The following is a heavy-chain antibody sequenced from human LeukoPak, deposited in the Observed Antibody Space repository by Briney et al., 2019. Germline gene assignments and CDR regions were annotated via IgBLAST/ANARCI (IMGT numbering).Heavy chain of an antibody. Sequence: SVKVSCKASGGTFSSYAIGWVRQAPGQGLEWMGRIIPILGIANYAQKFQGRVTITADKSTSTAYMELSSLRSEDTAVYYCARGLYDFWSGHTMVRGVWYYFDYWGQGTLVTVSS. CDR1: GGTFSSYA. CDR3: ARGLYDFWSGHTMVRGVWYYFDY. J-gene: IGHJ4*02. V-gene: IGHV1-69*04. CDR2: IIPILGIA. D-gene: IGHD3-10*01.